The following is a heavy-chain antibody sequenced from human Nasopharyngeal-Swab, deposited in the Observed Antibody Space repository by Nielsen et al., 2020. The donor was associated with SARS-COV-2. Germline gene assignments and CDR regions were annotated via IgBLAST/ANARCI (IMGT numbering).Heavy chain of an antibody. CDR1: GGSISSYY. CDR3: ARGQLWFDF. V-gene: IGHV4-59*08. CDR2: IYYSGST. D-gene: IGHD1-1*01. Sequence: GSLRLSCTVSGGSISSYYWSWIRQPPGKGLERIGYIYYSGSTNYNPSLKSRVTISVDTSKNQFSLKLSSVTAADTAVYYCARGQLWFDFWGQGTLVTVSS. J-gene: IGHJ5*01.